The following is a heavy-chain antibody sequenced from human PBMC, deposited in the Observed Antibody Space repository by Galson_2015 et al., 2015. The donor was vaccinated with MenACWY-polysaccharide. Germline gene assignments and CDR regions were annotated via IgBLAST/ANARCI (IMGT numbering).Heavy chain of an antibody. CDR3: ERGSAVTSGYYHYYGMDV. Sequence: SLKVSCKASGYTFTNYYINWVRQAPGKGPEWMGIIKTSGGDTIHEQKLQVRVTMTSDTSTSTVYMELRSLRSEDTALYYCERGSAVTSGYYHYYGMDVWDQWTPVPVSS. CDR2: IKTSGGDT. CDR1: GYTFTNYY. D-gene: IGHD4-17*01. J-gene: IGHJ6*02. V-gene: IGHV1-46*01.